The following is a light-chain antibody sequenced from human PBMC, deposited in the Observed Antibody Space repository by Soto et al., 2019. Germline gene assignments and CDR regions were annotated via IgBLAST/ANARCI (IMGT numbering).Light chain of an antibody. CDR2: AAS. V-gene: IGKV1-39*01. J-gene: IGKJ1*01. CDR3: LQSYSTPRA. CDR1: QSISSY. Sequence: DIQMTQSPSSLSASVGDRVTITCRARQSISSYLNWYQQKPGKAPKLLIYAASSLQSGVPSRFSCSGSGTEFTLHISSLQPEDFATYYCLQSYSTPRAFGQGTKVEIK.